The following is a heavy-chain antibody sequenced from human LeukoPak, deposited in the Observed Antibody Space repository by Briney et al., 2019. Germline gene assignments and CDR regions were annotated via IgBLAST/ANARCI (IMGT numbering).Heavy chain of an antibody. CDR2: ISGSGGST. V-gene: IGHV3-23*01. D-gene: IGHD3-22*01. CDR1: GFTFSSYA. CDR3: ARDVIEEYYFDY. J-gene: IGHJ4*02. Sequence: PGGSLRLSCAASGFTFSSYAMSWVRQAPGKGLEWVSAISGSGGSTYYADSVKGRFTISRDNSKNTLYLQMNSLRAEDTAVYYCARDVIEEYYFDYWGQGTLVTVSS.